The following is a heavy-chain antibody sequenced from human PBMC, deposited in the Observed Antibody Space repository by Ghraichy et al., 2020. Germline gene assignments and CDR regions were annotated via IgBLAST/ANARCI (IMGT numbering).Heavy chain of an antibody. J-gene: IGHJ4*02. CDR1: GFTFSSYG. V-gene: IGHV3-30*18. D-gene: IGHD1-26*01. CDR3: AKDSSGSYRNLDY. Sequence: GGSLRLSCAASGFTFSSYGMHWVRQAPGKGLEWVAVISYDGSNKYYADSVKGRFTISRDNSKNTLYLQMNSLRAEDTAVYYCAKDSSGSYRNLDYWGQGTLVTVSS. CDR2: ISYDGSNK.